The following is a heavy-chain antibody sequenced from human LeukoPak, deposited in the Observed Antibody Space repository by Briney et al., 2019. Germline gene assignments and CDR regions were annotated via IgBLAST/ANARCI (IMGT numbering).Heavy chain of an antibody. J-gene: IGHJ6*02. CDR1: GLTFSSYG. V-gene: IGHV3-23*01. CDR2: ISGSGSNT. CDR3: AKDRSYGDYFYYGMDV. D-gene: IGHD4-17*01. Sequence: GGSLRLSCAASGLTFSSYGMTWVRQAPGKGLEWVSGISGSGSNTYYAGSVKGRFTISRDNSKNTLYLQMNSLTVEDTAVYYCAKDRSYGDYFYYGMDVWGQGTTVTVSS.